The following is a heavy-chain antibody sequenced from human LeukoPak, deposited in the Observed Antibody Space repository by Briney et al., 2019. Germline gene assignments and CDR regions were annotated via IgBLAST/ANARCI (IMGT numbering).Heavy chain of an antibody. J-gene: IGHJ4*02. Sequence: GSSVKVSCKASGGTFSSYAISWLRQAPGQGLEWMGGIIPIFGTANYAQKFQGRVTITADESTSTAYMELSSLRSEDTAVYYCARAGELELRDGYFDYWGEGTLVTASS. CDR1: GGTFSSYA. CDR3: ARAGELELRDGYFDY. D-gene: IGHD1-7*01. V-gene: IGHV1-69*01. CDR2: IIPIFGTA.